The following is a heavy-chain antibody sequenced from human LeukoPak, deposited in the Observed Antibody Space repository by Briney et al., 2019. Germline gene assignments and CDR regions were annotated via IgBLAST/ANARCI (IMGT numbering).Heavy chain of an antibody. Sequence: GESLKISCQGSGYRFTSYWIGWVRQMPGKGLEWMGIIYPGDSDTRYSPSFQGQVTISADKSISTAYLQWSSLKASDTAMYYCARRHGYSGYVIDYWGQGTLVTVSS. CDR3: ARRHGYSGYVIDY. D-gene: IGHD5-12*01. CDR1: GYRFTSYW. V-gene: IGHV5-51*01. J-gene: IGHJ4*02. CDR2: IYPGDSDT.